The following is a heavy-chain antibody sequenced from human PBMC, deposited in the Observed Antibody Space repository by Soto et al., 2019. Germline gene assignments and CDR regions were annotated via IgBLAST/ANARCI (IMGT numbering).Heavy chain of an antibody. CDR1: GGTFSSYA. CDR3: AREKGTYYYDSSGASTYYYYGMDV. V-gene: IGHV1-69*13. D-gene: IGHD3-22*01. CDR2: IIPIFGTA. Sequence: SVKVSCKASGGTFSSYAISWVRQAPGQGLEWMGGIIPIFGTANYAQKFQGRVTITADESTSTAYMELSSLRSEDTAVYYCAREKGTYYYDSSGASTYYYYGMDVWGQGTTVTVSS. J-gene: IGHJ6*02.